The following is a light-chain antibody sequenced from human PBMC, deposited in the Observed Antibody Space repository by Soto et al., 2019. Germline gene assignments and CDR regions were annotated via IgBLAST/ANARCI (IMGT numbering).Light chain of an antibody. Sequence: EIVLTQSPDTLSLSPGERATLSCRASQSVTTYLAWYQQKPGQAPRLLIYGASTRATGFPARFSGSGSGTEFTLTISSLQSEDFAVYYCQQYGSSPTFGQGTKVDIK. CDR3: QQYGSSPT. V-gene: IGKV3-15*01. CDR1: QSVTTY. CDR2: GAS. J-gene: IGKJ1*01.